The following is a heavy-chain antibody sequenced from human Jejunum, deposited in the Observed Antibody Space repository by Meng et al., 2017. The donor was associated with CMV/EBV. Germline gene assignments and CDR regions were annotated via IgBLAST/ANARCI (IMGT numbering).Heavy chain of an antibody. J-gene: IGHJ3*02. D-gene: IGHD1-14*01. Sequence: SGFIFSSHSMNWGRQAPGKGLEWVSSIRSSGNDRYYADSVQGRFTISRDNAQKSLYLQMNSLRVEDTAVYYCARDRTNNWFDAYDIWGQGTVVTVSS. CDR3: ARDRTNNWFDAYDI. CDR2: IRSSGNDR. CDR1: GFIFSSHS. V-gene: IGHV3-21*01.